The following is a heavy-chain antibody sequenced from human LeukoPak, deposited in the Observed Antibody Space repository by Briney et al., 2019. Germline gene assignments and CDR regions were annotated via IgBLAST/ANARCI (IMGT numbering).Heavy chain of an antibody. V-gene: IGHV1-18*01. D-gene: IGHD2-2*01. J-gene: IGHJ5*02. CDR2: ISAYNGNT. Sequence: ASVKVSCKASGYTFTSYGISWVRQAPGQGLEWMGWISAYNGNTNYAQKLKGRVTMTTDTSTSTAYMELRSLRSDDTAVYYCARAGYCSSTSCYHQPNNWFDPWGQGTLVTVSS. CDR3: ARAGYCSSTSCYHQPNNWFDP. CDR1: GYTFTSYG.